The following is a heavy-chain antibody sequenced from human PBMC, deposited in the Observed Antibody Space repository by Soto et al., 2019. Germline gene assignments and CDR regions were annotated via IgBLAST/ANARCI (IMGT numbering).Heavy chain of an antibody. CDR1: GFTFSSYG. D-gene: IGHD3-22*01. V-gene: IGHV3-33*01. Sequence: QVQLVESGGGVVQPGRSLRLSCAASGFTFSSYGMHWVRQAPGKGLEWVAVIWYDGSNKYYADSVKGRFTISRDNSKNKLYLQMNRLRDQDTALYYCSRGSLYRSYDRSWEDPNDAFDIWGQGTMVTVSS. CDR2: IWYDGSNK. CDR3: SRGSLYRSYDRSWEDPNDAFDI. J-gene: IGHJ3*02.